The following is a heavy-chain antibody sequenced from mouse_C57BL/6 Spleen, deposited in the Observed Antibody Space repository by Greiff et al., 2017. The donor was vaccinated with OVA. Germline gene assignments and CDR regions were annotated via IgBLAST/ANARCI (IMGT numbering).Heavy chain of an antibody. CDR2: ISYDGSN. CDR3: ARDAYYSNYYFDY. V-gene: IGHV3-6*01. CDR1: GYSITSGYF. J-gene: IGHJ2*01. Sequence: DVQLQESGPGLVKPSQSLSLTCSVTGYSITSGYFWNWIRQFPGNKLEWMGYISYDGSNNYNPSLKNRISITRDTSKNQFFLKLNSVTTEDTATYYCARDAYYSNYYFDYWGQGTTLTVSS. D-gene: IGHD2-5*01.